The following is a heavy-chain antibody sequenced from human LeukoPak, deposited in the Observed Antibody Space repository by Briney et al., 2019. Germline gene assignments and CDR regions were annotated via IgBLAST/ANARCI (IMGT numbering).Heavy chain of an antibody. V-gene: IGHV1-69*13. CDR2: IIPIFGTG. CDR3: ARDFHYSGSGSYYNRAFDI. J-gene: IGHJ3*02. D-gene: IGHD3-10*01. CDR1: GYTFTGYY. Sequence: SVKVSRKASGYTFTGYYMHWVRQAPGQGLEWMGGIIPIFGTGNYAQKFQGRVTITADESTSTAYMELSSLRSEDTAVYFCARDFHYSGSGSYYNRAFDIWGQGTVVTVSS.